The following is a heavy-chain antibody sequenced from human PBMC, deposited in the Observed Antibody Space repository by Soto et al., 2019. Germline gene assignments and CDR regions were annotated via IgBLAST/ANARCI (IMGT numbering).Heavy chain of an antibody. CDR1: GGSISSGDYY. V-gene: IGHV4-30-4*01. CDR2: IYYSGST. CDR3: ARMVDSGYDEPHY. Sequence: SETLSLTCTVSGGSISSGDYYWSWIRQPPGKGLEWIGYIYYSGSTYYNPSLKSRVTISVDTSKNQFSLKLSSVTAADTAVYYCARMVDSGYDEPHYWGQGTLVTVSS. D-gene: IGHD5-12*01. J-gene: IGHJ4*02.